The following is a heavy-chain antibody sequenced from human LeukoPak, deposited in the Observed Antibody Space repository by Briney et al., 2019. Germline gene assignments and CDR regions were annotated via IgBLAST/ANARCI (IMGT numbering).Heavy chain of an antibody. V-gene: IGHV3-64D*06. J-gene: IGHJ4*02. Sequence: PGGSLRLSCSASGFTFSSYAMHWVRQAPGKGLEYVSAISSNGDSTYYADSVEGRFTISRDNSKNTLYLQMSSLRAEDTAVYYCVKRVCSTTSCSAPFAYWGQGTLVTVSS. D-gene: IGHD2-2*01. CDR1: GFTFSSYA. CDR3: VKRVCSTTSCSAPFAY. CDR2: ISSNGDST.